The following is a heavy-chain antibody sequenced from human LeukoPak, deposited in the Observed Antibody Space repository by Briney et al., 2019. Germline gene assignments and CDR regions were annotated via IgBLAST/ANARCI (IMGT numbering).Heavy chain of an antibody. CDR1: GGSISSSGYS. CDR2: IYHSGST. Sequence: SQTLSLTCAVSGGSISSSGYSWSWIRQPPGKGLEWIGYIYHSGSTYYNPSLKSRVTISVDRSKNQFSLKLSSVTAADTAVYYCARGYCSGGSCYYFDYWGQGTLVTVSS. J-gene: IGHJ4*02. CDR3: ARGYCSGGSCYYFDY. V-gene: IGHV4-30-2*01. D-gene: IGHD2-15*01.